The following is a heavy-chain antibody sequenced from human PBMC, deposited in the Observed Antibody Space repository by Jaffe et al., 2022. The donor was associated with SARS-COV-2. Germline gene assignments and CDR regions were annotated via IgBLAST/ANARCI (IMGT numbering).Heavy chain of an antibody. J-gene: IGHJ4*02. CDR2: MYHSGIT. CDR1: GGSISSNNW. Sequence: QVQLQESGPGLVKPSGTLSLTCAVSGGSISSNNWWSWVRQPPGKGLEWIGEMYHSGITKYNPSLESRVTISLDKSKNQFSLNLSSVTAADTAVYYCAATSWYRIDYWGQGTLVTVSS. CDR3: AATSWYRIDY. V-gene: IGHV4-4*02. D-gene: IGHD6-13*01.